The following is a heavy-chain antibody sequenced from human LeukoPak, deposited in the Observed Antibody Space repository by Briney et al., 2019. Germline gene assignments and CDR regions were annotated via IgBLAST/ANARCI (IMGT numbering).Heavy chain of an antibody. CDR1: GFTFNTYA. V-gene: IGHV3-23*01. CDR2: ISGSGGST. Sequence: GGSLRLSCAASGFTFNTYAMSWVRQAPGKGLEWVSAISGSGGSTYYADSVKGRFTISRDNSKNTLCLQMHSLRAEDTAVYYCAKGKGSSSSSIDWWGQGTLVTVSS. D-gene: IGHD2-15*01. J-gene: IGHJ4*02. CDR3: AKGKGSSSSSIDW.